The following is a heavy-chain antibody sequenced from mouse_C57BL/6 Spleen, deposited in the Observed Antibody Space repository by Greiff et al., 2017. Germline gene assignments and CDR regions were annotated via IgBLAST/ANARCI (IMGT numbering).Heavy chain of an antibody. D-gene: IGHD2-5*01. CDR1: GYTFTDYY. CDR3: ARRGATYYSNYEHAMDY. V-gene: IGHV1-84*01. J-gene: IGHJ4*01. Sequence: VQLQESGPELVKPGASVKISCKASGYTFTDYYINWVKQRPGQGLEWIGWLYPGSGNTKYNEKFKGKATLTVDTSSSTAYMQPSSLTSEDSAVYFCARRGATYYSNYEHAMDYWGQGTSVTVSS. CDR2: LYPGSGNT.